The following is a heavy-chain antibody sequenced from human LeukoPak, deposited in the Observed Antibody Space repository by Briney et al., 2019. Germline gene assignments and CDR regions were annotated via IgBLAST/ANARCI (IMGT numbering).Heavy chain of an antibody. D-gene: IGHD3-3*01. CDR2: INHSGST. J-gene: IGHJ5*02. V-gene: IGHV4-34*01. Sequence: NPSETLSLTCAVYGGSFSGYYWSWIRQPPEKGLEWIGEINHSGSTNYNPSLKSRVTISVDTSKNQFSLKLSSVTAADTAVYYCARVAGKYYDFWSGYRNGFDPWGQGTLVTVSS. CDR1: GGSFSGYY. CDR3: ARVAGKYYDFWSGYRNGFDP.